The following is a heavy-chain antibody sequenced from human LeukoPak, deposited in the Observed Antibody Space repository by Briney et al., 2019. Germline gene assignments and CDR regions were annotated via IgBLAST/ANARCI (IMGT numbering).Heavy chain of an antibody. V-gene: IGHV1-2*02. CDR2: INPDSGST. Sequence: ASVKVSCKASGYTFTEYYMHWVRQAPGQGLEWMGWINPDSGSTNYAQKFQGRVTMTRDTSISTAYMELSRLRSDDTAVYYCAREGPHYYDSSGYYYVRVAFDIWGQGTMVTVSS. D-gene: IGHD3-22*01. CDR1: GYTFTEYY. J-gene: IGHJ3*02. CDR3: AREGPHYYDSSGYYYVRVAFDI.